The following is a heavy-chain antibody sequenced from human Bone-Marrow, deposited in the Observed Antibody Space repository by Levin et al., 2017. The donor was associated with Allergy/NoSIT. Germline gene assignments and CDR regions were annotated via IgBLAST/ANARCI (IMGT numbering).Heavy chain of an antibody. CDR3: ARGIVSYNWFDP. CDR2: IYSCGST. CDR1: GFTVSSNY. Sequence: GGSLRLSCAASGFTVSSNYMSWVRQAPGKGLEWVSVIYSCGSTYYADSVKGRFTISRDNSKNTLYLQMNSLRAEDTAVYYCARGIVSYNWFDPWGQGTLVTVSS. V-gene: IGHV3-66*03. D-gene: IGHD2-15*01. J-gene: IGHJ5*02.